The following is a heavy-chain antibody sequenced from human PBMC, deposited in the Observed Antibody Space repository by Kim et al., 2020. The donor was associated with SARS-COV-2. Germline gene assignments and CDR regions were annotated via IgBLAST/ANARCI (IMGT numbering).Heavy chain of an antibody. Sequence: GRFTISRAKAKNSLYLQMNSLRAEDTAVYYCARDSAFTIFGVVTADYGMDVWGQGTTVTVSS. D-gene: IGHD3-3*01. J-gene: IGHJ6*02. CDR3: ARDSAFTIFGVVTADYGMDV. V-gene: IGHV3-11*06.